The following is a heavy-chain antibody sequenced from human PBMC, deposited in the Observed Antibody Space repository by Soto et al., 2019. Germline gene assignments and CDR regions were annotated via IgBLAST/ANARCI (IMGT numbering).Heavy chain of an antibody. D-gene: IGHD3-10*01. J-gene: IGHJ6*02. CDR1: GASIRNYY. CDR3: ASSDGHPGDFFYYNGMDV. CDR2: VYTPDYT. Sequence: SETLSLTCSVSGASIRNYYWHWVRQLPGKGLEWIGYVYTPDYTRYNSSLKSRVTISVDTSKSQFSLRLNSVTAADTAVYYCASSDGHPGDFFYYNGMDVWGQGTTVTVYS. V-gene: IGHV4-4*08.